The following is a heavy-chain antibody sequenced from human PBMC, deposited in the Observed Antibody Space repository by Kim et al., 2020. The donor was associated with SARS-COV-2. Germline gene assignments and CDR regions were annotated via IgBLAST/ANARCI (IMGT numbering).Heavy chain of an antibody. CDR1: GYTFTSYY. J-gene: IGHJ5*02. V-gene: IGHV1-46*01. D-gene: IGHD6-13*01. Sequence: ASVKVSCKASGYTFTSYYMHWVRQAPGQGLEWMGIINPSGGSTRYAQKFQGRVTMSRDKTTSTFYMEQSRLRSEDTAVYYCARVLAAAGFNWFDPWGQGTLVTASS. CDR3: ARVLAAAGFNWFDP. CDR2: INPSGGST.